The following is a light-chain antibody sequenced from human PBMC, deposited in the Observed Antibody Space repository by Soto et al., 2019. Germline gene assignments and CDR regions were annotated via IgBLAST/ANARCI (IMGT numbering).Light chain of an antibody. Sequence: EIVLTQSPGTLSLSPGERATLSCRASQSVTSDYLGWYQQKPGQAPRLLIYGASSRATGIPDRFSGSGSGTVFTLTISRLEPEDFAVYYCQQYGTSPTFGQGTEVEIK. CDR2: GAS. V-gene: IGKV3-20*01. CDR3: QQYGTSPT. J-gene: IGKJ1*01. CDR1: QSVTSDY.